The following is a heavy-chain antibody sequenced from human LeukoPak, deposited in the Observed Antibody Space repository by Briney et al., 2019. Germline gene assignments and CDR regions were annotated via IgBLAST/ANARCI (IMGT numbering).Heavy chain of an antibody. Sequence: GGSLRLSCAASGFTFSSYSMSWVRQAPGKGLEWVASISSSGSYIYYADSVKGRFTISRDNAKNSLYLQMNSLRVDDTAVYYCARSNGLRYFDRWGQGTLVTVSS. D-gene: IGHD4-11*01. CDR2: ISSSGSYI. J-gene: IGHJ4*02. CDR3: ARSNGLRYFDR. V-gene: IGHV3-21*01. CDR1: GFTFSSYS.